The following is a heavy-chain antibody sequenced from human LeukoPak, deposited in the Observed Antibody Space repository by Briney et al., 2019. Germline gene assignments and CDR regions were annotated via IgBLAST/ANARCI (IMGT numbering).Heavy chain of an antibody. Sequence: PGGSLRLSCAASGFTFRSYWMSWVRQAPGKGREWVANIKQDGREKYYVDPVKGRFTISRDNAKNSLFLQMNSLRAEDTAVYYCARGASGIQLWFFDPWGQGTLVRVSS. CDR2: IKQDGREK. V-gene: IGHV3-7*01. D-gene: IGHD5-18*01. CDR1: GFTFRSYW. CDR3: ARGASGIQLWFFDP. J-gene: IGHJ5*02.